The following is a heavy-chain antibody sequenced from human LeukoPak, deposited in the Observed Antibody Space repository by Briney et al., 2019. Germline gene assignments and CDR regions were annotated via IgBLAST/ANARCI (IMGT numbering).Heavy chain of an antibody. V-gene: IGHV4-38-2*02. CDR2: ISHSGTT. Sequence: SETLSLTCVVSGYSISSNYFWGWIRQPPGKGLEWIGTISHSGTTFYKPSLKSRVTISLDTSKNQFSLRLTSVTAADTAVYYCVRDVGQLRSDYWGQGRLVSVSS. J-gene: IGHJ4*02. CDR3: VRDVGQLRSDY. CDR1: GYSISSNYF. D-gene: IGHD1-1*01.